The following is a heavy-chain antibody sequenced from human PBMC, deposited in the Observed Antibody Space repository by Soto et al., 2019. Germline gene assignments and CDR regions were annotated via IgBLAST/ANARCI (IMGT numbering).Heavy chain of an antibody. Sequence: ASVKVSCKASGGTFSSYAISWVRQAPGQGLEWMGWIIANYGTANYAQKFQGRVTMTADTSTSTAYMELRSLRSDDTAVYYCARGMYSSDYWGQGTLVTVSS. CDR2: IIANYGTA. CDR1: GGTFSSYA. V-gene: IGHV1-69*06. CDR3: ARGMYSSDY. D-gene: IGHD6-13*01. J-gene: IGHJ4*02.